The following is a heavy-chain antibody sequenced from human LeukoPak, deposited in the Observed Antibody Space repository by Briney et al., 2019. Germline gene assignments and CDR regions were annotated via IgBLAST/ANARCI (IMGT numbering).Heavy chain of an antibody. D-gene: IGHD2-21*01. V-gene: IGHV1-69*05. CDR2: TIPIFGTA. J-gene: IGHJ5*02. CDR3: ASLTSSINNWFDP. CDR1: GGTFSSYA. Sequence: SVKVSCKASGGTFSSYAISWVRQAPGQGLEWMRGTIPIFGTANYAQKFQGRVTITTDESTSTAYMELSSLRSEDTAVYYCASLTSSINNWFDPWGQGTLVTVSS.